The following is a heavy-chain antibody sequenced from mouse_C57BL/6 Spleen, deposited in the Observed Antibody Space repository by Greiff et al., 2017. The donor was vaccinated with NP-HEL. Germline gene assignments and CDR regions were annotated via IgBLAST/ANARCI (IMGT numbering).Heavy chain of an antibody. Sequence: EVQLVESGGGLVKPGGSLKLSCAASGFTFSSYTMSWVRQTPEKRLEWVATISGGGGNTYYPDSVKGRFTISRDKAKNTLYLQMSSLRSEDTALYYCARHGGSSYFDVWGTGTTVTVSS. CDR1: GFTFSSYT. J-gene: IGHJ1*03. CDR2: ISGGGGNT. CDR3: ARHGGSSYFDV. V-gene: IGHV5-9*01. D-gene: IGHD1-1*01.